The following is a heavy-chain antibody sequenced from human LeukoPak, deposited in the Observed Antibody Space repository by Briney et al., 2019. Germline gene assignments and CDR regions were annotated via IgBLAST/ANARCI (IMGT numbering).Heavy chain of an antibody. CDR2: TNAGNGNT. D-gene: IGHD6-13*01. J-gene: IGHJ4*02. CDR1: GYTFTTYD. V-gene: IGHV1-3*01. Sequence: SSVKVSCKATGYTFTTYDMHWVRQAPGQRLEWMGWTNAGNGNTKYSQKIQARVTITRDTSASTAYMELSSLRSEDTAVYYCARDPIGSRWPYYFDYWGQGTLVTVSS. CDR3: ARDPIGSRWPYYFDY.